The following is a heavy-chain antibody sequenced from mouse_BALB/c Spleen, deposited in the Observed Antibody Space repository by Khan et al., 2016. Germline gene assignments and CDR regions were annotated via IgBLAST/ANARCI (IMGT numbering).Heavy chain of an antibody. CDR1: GFNIKDTY. CDR3: ARDYYDWFAY. D-gene: IGHD1-1*01. CDR2: IDPANGNT. Sequence: VQLKQSGAELVKPGASVKLSCTASGFNIKDTYMHWVKQRPEQGLELIGRIDPANGNTKYDPKFQGKANRTADTSSTTAYLQLSSLTSEDTAVYYGARDYYDWFAYWGQGTLVTVSA. V-gene: IGHV14-3*02. J-gene: IGHJ3*01.